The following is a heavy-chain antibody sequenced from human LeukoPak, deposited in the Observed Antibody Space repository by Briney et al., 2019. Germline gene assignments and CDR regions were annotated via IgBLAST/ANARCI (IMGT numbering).Heavy chain of an antibody. Sequence: PGGSLRLSCAASGFTSSTYEMNCVRQTPGKGLEWISYISNSGSTIYYADSVRGRFTISRDNAKNSLYLQMNSLRAEDTAFYYCTRESSTVGADYWGLGSLVTVSS. J-gene: IGHJ4*02. CDR3: TRESSTVGADY. CDR1: GFTSSTYE. D-gene: IGHD1-26*01. CDR2: ISNSGSTI. V-gene: IGHV3-48*03.